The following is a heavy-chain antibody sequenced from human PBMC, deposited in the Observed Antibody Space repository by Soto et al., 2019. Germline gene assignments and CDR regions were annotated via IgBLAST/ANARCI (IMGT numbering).Heavy chain of an antibody. CDR1: GGPISSGGYS. CDR3: ARTPNYSNYEGIFDY. J-gene: IGHJ4*02. D-gene: IGHD4-4*01. V-gene: IGHV4-30-2*01. Sequence: QLQLQESGSGLVKPSQTLSLTCAVSGGPISSGGYSWSWIRQPPGKGLEWIGYIYHSGSTYYNPSLKSRVTISVDRSKNQFSLKLSSVTAADTAVYYCARTPNYSNYEGIFDYWGQGTLVTVSS. CDR2: IYHSGST.